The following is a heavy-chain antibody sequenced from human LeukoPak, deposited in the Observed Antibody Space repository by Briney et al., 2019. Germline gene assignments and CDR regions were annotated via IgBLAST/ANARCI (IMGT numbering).Heavy chain of an antibody. V-gene: IGHV3-7*01. CDR2: INPAGTET. Sequence: GGSLRLSCAASGFSFSAYWMTWVRQAPGTGLEWVANINPAGTETYYVDPVKGRFTISRDNARNLLYLQMNSLRAEDTAVYYCARFGYVAAVDLWGQGTLVTVSS. CDR3: ARFGYVAAVDL. D-gene: IGHD2-15*01. J-gene: IGHJ4*02. CDR1: GFSFSAYW.